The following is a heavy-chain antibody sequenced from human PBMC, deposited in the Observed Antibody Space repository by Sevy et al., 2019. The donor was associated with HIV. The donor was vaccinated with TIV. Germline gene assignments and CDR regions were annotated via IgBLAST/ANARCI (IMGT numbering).Heavy chain of an antibody. CDR2: ISNSGTTI. V-gene: IGHV3-11*04. CDR1: GFTFSDFY. D-gene: IGHD4-17*01. J-gene: IGHJ4*02. Sequence: GGSLRLSCEVSGFTFSDFYMSWIRQAPGKGLEWVSYISNSGTTISYSDSVKGRFTISRDNARNSLYLQMNSLRAEDTAVYYCARDLPPSATTVAHFDCWGQGTLVTVSS. CDR3: ARDLPPSATTVAHFDC.